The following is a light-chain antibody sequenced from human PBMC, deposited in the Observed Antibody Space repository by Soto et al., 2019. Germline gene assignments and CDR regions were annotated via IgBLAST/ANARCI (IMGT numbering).Light chain of an antibody. V-gene: IGKV1-39*01. CDR2: AAS. Sequence: DIQMTQSPSSLSASVEDRVIITCRASQSITNYLNWYQQKPGKAPNLLIYAASSLQSGVPSRFSGSGSGTDFTLTISSLQPEDFATYYCQQSYITPWTFGQGTKVDIK. CDR3: QQSYITPWT. CDR1: QSITNY. J-gene: IGKJ1*01.